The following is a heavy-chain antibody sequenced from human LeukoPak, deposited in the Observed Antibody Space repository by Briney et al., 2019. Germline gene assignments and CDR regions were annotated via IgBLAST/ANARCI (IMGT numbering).Heavy chain of an antibody. V-gene: IGHV1-69*04. CDR1: GGTFSSYA. Sequence: GASVKVSCKASGGTFSSYAISWVRPAPGQGLEWMGRIIPILGIANYAQKFQGRVTITADKSTSTAYMELSSMRSEDTAVYYCARGNIAAAGRDYFDYWGQGTLVTVSS. CDR3: ARGNIAAAGRDYFDY. CDR2: IIPILGIA. D-gene: IGHD6-13*01. J-gene: IGHJ4*02.